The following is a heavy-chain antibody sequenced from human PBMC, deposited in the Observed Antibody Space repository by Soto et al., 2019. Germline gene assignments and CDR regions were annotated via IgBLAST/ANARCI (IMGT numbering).Heavy chain of an antibody. J-gene: IGHJ5*02. V-gene: IGHV4-59*01. D-gene: IGHD2-21*02. CDR1: GDSISSYY. Sequence: PSETLSLTCTVSGDSISSYYWSWIRQPPGKGLEWIGYIYYSGSTNYNPSLKSRVTISVDTSKNQFSLKLSSVTAADTAVYYCAREGPAYCGGDCYGPLNWFDPWGQGTLVTVSS. CDR2: IYYSGST. CDR3: AREGPAYCGGDCYGPLNWFDP.